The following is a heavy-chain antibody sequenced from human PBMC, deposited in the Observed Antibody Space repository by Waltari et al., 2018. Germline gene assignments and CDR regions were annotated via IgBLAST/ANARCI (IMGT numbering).Heavy chain of an antibody. CDR2: INAGNGNT. CDR1: GYTFTSYA. V-gene: IGHV1-3*01. J-gene: IGHJ4*02. CDR3: AREGLVATITPYYFDY. D-gene: IGHD5-12*01. Sequence: QVQLVQSGAEVKKPGASVKVSCRASGYTFTSYAMHWVRQAPGQRLEWMGWINAGNGNTKYSQKFQGRVTITRDTSASTAYMEPSSLRSEDTAVYYCAREGLVATITPYYFDYWGQGTLVTVSS.